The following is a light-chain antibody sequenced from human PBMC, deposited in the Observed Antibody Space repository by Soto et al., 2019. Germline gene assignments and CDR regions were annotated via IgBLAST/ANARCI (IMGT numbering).Light chain of an antibody. CDR3: EQYGSSPPSIT. CDR1: ESVSSSY. CDR2: GAS. Sequence: EISLTQSPGSLSLFPVERATLSCRASESVSSSYLAWYQQKPGQAPRLLIYGASSRATGIPDRFTGSGSGTDLTLTISSLEPEDFAVYYCEQYGSSPPSITFGQGTRLEIK. J-gene: IGKJ5*01. V-gene: IGKV3-20*01.